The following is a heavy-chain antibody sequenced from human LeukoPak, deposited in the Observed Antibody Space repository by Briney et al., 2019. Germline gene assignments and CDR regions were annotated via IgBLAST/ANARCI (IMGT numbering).Heavy chain of an antibody. V-gene: IGHV3-13*01. CDR2: IGTAGDT. CDR3: LRGFVRRGYFDY. Sequence: GGSLRLSCAASGFTLSTYDIHWVRQTTGRDLEWVSAIGTAGDTYYVDSVKGRFTISRENAKNSLYLQMNSLRAGDTAVYYCLRGFVRRGYFDYWGQGALVTVSS. CDR1: GFTLSTYD. J-gene: IGHJ4*02. D-gene: IGHD3-10*01.